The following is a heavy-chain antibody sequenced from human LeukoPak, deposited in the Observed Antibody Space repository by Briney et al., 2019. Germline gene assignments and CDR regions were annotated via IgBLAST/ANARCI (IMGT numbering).Heavy chain of an antibody. Sequence: LRLSCAASGFTFSSYSMNSGRQAPGKGLEWIGYIYYSGSTYYNPSLKSRVTMSVDTSKNQFSLKLSSVTAADTAVYYCAREKDVDYYGSGSYYNWFDPWGQGTLVTVSS. D-gene: IGHD3-10*01. CDR3: AREKDVDYYGSGSYYNWFDP. CDR1: GFTFSSYS. J-gene: IGHJ5*02. V-gene: IGHV4-30-4*08. CDR2: IYYSGST.